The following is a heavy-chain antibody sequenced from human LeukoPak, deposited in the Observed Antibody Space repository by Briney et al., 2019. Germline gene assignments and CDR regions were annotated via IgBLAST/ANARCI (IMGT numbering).Heavy chain of an antibody. CDR1: GFTFSSYA. Sequence: GGSLRLSCAASGFTFSSYAMHWVRQAPGKGPEWVAVISYDGSNKYYADSVKGRFTISRDNSKNTLYLQMNSLRAEDTAVYYCARGPDYVSGGYWGQGTLVTVSS. CDR2: ISYDGSNK. J-gene: IGHJ4*02. D-gene: IGHD4-17*01. V-gene: IGHV3-30-3*01. CDR3: ARGPDYVSGGY.